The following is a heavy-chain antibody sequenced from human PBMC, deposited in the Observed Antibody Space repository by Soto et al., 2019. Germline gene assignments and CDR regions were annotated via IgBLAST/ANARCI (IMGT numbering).Heavy chain of an antibody. CDR2: IYYSGST. CDR1: GGSISSYY. Sequence: SETLSLTCTVSGGSISSYYWSWIRQPPGKGLEWIGYIYYSGSTNYNPSLKSRVTISVDTSKNQFSLKLSSVTAADTAVYYCARHRVVTGYSSGWYPEYYFDYWGQGTLVTVSS. V-gene: IGHV4-59*08. J-gene: IGHJ4*02. D-gene: IGHD6-19*01. CDR3: ARHRVVTGYSSGWYPEYYFDY.